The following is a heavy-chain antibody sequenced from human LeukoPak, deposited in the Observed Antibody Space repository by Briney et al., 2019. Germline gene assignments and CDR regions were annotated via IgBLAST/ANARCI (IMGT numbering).Heavy chain of an antibody. J-gene: IGHJ4*02. V-gene: IGHV3-21*01. CDR2: ISSSSSYI. CDR3: ARDELRYFDWLLPFDY. Sequence: GGSLRLSCAASGFTFSSYSMNWVRQAPGKGLEWVSSISSSSSYIYYADSVKGRFTISRGNAKNSLYLQMNSLRAEDTAVYYCARDELRYFDWLLPFDYWGQGTLVTVSS. D-gene: IGHD3-9*01. CDR1: GFTFSSYS.